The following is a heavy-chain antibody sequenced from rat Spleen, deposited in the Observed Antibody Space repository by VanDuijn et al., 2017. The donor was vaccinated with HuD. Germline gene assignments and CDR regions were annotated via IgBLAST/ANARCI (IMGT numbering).Heavy chain of an antibody. J-gene: IGHJ3*01. D-gene: IGHD4-4*01. V-gene: IGHV5-25*01. Sequence: EVQLVESGGGLVQPGRSLKLSCAASGFIFSNYYMAWVRPVPTKGLEWVASISPSGGSTYYPDSVKGRFTVSRDNAKSTLSLQMDSLRSEDLATYYCARLGNSGFGNWFAYWGQGTLVTVSS. CDR1: GFIFSNYY. CDR3: ARLGNSGFGNWFAY. CDR2: ISPSGGST.